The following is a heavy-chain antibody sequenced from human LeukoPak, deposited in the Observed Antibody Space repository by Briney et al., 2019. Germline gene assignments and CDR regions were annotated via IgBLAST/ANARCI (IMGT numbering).Heavy chain of an antibody. V-gene: IGHV3-43*01. CDR1: GFTFDDYT. Sequence: GGSLRLSCAASGFTFDDYTMHWVRQAPGKGLEWDSLIAWDAGSTYNADSVKGRFTISRDNSKNSLYLQMNSLRTEDTALYYCAQGLLYSSGWSQVFMDVWGKGTTVTVSS. D-gene: IGHD6-19*01. J-gene: IGHJ6*03. CDR2: IAWDAGST. CDR3: AQGLLYSSGWSQVFMDV.